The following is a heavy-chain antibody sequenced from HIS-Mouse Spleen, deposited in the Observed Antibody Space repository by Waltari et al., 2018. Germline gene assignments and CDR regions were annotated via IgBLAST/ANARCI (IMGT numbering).Heavy chain of an antibody. CDR2: IYYSGST. CDR3: ARGAPYCSGGSCYPKYYFDY. V-gene: IGHV4-30-4*01. CDR1: GGSISSGHHH. J-gene: IGHJ4*02. Sequence: QVQLQESGPGLVKPSQTLSLTCTVSGGSISSGHHHWSWIRQPPGPGLEWIGSIYYSGSTYYNPSLKSRVTISVDTSKNQFSLKLSSVTAADTAVYYCARGAPYCSGGSCYPKYYFDYWGQGTLVTVSS. D-gene: IGHD2-15*01.